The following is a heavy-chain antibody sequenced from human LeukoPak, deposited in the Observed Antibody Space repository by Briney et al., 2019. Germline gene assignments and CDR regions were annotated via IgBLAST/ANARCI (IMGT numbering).Heavy chain of an antibody. D-gene: IGHD3-22*01. J-gene: IGHJ4*02. V-gene: IGHV3-30*04. CDR1: GFTFSNYA. CDR3: TRGRDYYDSSSQVYGY. Sequence: GGSLRLSCAASGFTFSNYAMHWVLQAPDKGLEWVAVISYDGNNKYYADSVKGRFTISRDNSKNTLSLQMNSLRAEDTAVYYCTRGRDYYDSSSQVYGYWGQGTLVTVSS. CDR2: ISYDGNNK.